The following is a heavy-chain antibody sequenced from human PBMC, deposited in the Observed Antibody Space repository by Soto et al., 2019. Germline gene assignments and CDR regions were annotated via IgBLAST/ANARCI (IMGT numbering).Heavy chain of an antibody. J-gene: IGHJ4*02. V-gene: IGHV3-74*01. D-gene: IGHD3-22*01. CDR1: GFIFSSYW. CDR2: INIDGSRI. Sequence: EVQLVESGGGLVQPGGSVRLSCEASGFIFSSYWMHWVRQAPGKGLVWVSRINIDGSRISYADSVKGRCTISRDDAKNTLYMEVNSLRAEDTAVYYCVRGDGDRYDGNGYLGRHWGQGTLVTVSS. CDR3: VRGDGDRYDGNGYLGRH.